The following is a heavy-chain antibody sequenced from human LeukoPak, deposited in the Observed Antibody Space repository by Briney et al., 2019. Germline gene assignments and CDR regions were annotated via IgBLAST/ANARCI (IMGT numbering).Heavy chain of an antibody. CDR2: IYSGGRT. D-gene: IGHD1-26*01. CDR3: AMGATGEYLQY. J-gene: IGHJ1*01. CDR1: GFTVINNY. Sequence: PGGSLRLSCAASGFTVINNYMTWVRQAPGKGLEWVSFIYSGGRTYYADSLKGRFNISRDSSKHTLYLQMDSLRLEDTDVYYCAMGATGEYLQYWGQGPLVPVSS. V-gene: IGHV3-53*01.